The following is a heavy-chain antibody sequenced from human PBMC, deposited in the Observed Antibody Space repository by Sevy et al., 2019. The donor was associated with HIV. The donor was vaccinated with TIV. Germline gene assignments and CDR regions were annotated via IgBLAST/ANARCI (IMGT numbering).Heavy chain of an antibody. Sequence: GGSLRLSCAASGFTFSSYSMNWVRQAPGKGLEWVSYISSSSSTIYYADSVKGRFTISRDNAKNSLYLQMNGLRAEDTAVYYCASPTVTTSYWGQGTLVTVSS. J-gene: IGHJ4*02. CDR1: GFTFSSYS. V-gene: IGHV3-48*01. CDR3: ASPTVTTSY. CDR2: ISSSSSTI. D-gene: IGHD4-17*01.